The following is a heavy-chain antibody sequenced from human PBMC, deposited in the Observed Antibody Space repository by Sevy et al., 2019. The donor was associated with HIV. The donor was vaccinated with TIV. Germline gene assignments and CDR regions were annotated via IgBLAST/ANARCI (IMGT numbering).Heavy chain of an antibody. CDR1: GFSFSRYG. Sequence: GGSLRLSCEASGFSFSRYGMHWVRQVAGKGLEWVAVISFDGDNKYYSDSVRGRFAISRDNSENTMHLQMNNLRPDDTAVYYCAKGLSSIYPYSMDVWGQGTTVTVSS. V-gene: IGHV3-30*18. J-gene: IGHJ6*02. CDR2: ISFDGDNK. CDR3: AKGLSSIYPYSMDV. D-gene: IGHD3-16*01.